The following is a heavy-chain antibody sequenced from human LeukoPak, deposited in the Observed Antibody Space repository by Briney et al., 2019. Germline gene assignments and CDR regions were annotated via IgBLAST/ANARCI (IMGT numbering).Heavy chain of an antibody. CDR2: ISGSGGNT. CDR3: VKGIVVVTARAFDY. CDR1: GFTYSSHA. Sequence: GGSLRLSCAASGFTYSSHAMSWARQAPGKGLEWVSVISGSGGNTYYADSVKGRFTISRDNSKNTLYLQMSSLRPEDTAVYYCVKGIVVVTARAFDYWGQGTLVTVSS. V-gene: IGHV3-23*01. D-gene: IGHD2-21*02. J-gene: IGHJ4*02.